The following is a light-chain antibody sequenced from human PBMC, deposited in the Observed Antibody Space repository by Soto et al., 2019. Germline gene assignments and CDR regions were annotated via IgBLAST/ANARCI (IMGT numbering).Light chain of an antibody. CDR2: WAS. CDR3: QQYLSAPDT. J-gene: IGKJ2*01. Sequence: DIVMTQSPDSLAVSLGERATINCRSSRSVLYSSNNKNNLAWYQQRPGQPPKLLIYWASIRESGFPDRFIGRGSGTDFTLTISSLQAEDVPVYYCQQYLSAPDTFGQGTKLEIK. CDR1: RSVLYSSNNKNN. V-gene: IGKV4-1*01.